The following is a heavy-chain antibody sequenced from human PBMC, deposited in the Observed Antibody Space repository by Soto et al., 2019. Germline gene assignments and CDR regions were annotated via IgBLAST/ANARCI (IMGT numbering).Heavy chain of an antibody. CDR2: ISSSSSTI. D-gene: IGHD2-2*03. CDR3: ARGREELDIVVVPAVPRYHYFDY. J-gene: IGHJ4*01. CDR1: GFTFSSYS. Sequence: GGSLRLSCAASGFTFSSYSMNWVRQAPGKGLEWVSYISSSSSTIYYADSVKGRFTISRDNAKNSLYLQMNSLRAEDTAVYYCARGREELDIVVVPAVPRYHYFDYWGHGTLVTVPS. V-gene: IGHV3-48*01.